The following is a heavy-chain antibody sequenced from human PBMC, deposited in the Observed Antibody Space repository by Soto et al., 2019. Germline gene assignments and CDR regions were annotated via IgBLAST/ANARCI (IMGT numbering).Heavy chain of an antibody. V-gene: IGHV1-18*01. CDR3: ARDRGVAPPVAGNTHYYYYMDV. J-gene: IGHJ6*03. CDR2: ISAFNGNT. CDR1: GYSFTNYG. D-gene: IGHD6-19*01. Sequence: QDQLVQSGAEVKKPGASVTVSCKASGYSFTNYGVTWVRQAPGQGLEWRGGISAFNGNTHYAQNLQGRVTMTTAASTSTAYMERRSLRSDATAVYYCARDRGVAPPVAGNTHYYYYMDVWGKGTTVTVSS.